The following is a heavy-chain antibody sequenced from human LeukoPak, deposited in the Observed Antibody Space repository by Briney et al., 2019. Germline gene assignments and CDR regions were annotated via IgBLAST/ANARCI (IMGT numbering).Heavy chain of an antibody. Sequence: GGSLRLSCAASGFTFSSYAMTWVRQAPGKGLEWGSVISGDAGTTYYADSVEGRFTISRDNSKNTLYLQMNSLRAEDTAVYYCAKETERAFDLWGQGTMVTVSS. CDR2: ISGDAGTT. J-gene: IGHJ3*01. CDR3: AKETERAFDL. V-gene: IGHV3-23*01. CDR1: GFTFSSYA. D-gene: IGHD5-24*01.